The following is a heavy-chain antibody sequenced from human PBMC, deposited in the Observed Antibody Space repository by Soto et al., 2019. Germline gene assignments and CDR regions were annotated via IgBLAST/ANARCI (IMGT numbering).Heavy chain of an antibody. CDR3: ARQIFAADY. CDR1: GGTFDHAA. V-gene: IGHV1-69*01. Sequence: QVQLVQSGAEVKKPGSSVKVSREAPGGTFDHAAITWVRQAPGQGLEWVGGINPMFNSTHYAQKFQGRVTITADAVTSTAFMELRGLTSDDTAVYYCARQIFAADYWGQGTLLVVSS. J-gene: IGHJ4*02. D-gene: IGHD3-9*01. CDR2: INPMFNST.